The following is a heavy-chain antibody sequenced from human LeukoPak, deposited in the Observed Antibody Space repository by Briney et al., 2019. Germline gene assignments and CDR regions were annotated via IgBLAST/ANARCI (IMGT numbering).Heavy chain of an antibody. CDR3: AKDLYCSSTSCRPY. Sequence: GGSLRLSCAASGFTFSSYAMSWVRQAPGKGLEWVSAISGSGGSSYYADSAKGRFTISRDNSKDTLYLQMNSLRAEDTAVYYCAKDLYCSSTSCRPYWGQGTLVTVSS. V-gene: IGHV3-23*01. J-gene: IGHJ4*02. D-gene: IGHD2-2*01. CDR1: GFTFSSYA. CDR2: ISGSGGSS.